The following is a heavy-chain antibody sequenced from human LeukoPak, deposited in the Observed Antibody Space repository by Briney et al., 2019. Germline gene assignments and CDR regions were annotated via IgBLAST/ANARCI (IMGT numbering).Heavy chain of an antibody. J-gene: IGHJ4*02. D-gene: IGHD6-19*01. CDR2: ISYDGSNK. Sequence: GRSLRLSCAASGFTFSSYAMHWVRQAPGKGLEWVAVISYDGSNKYYADSVKGRFTISRDNSKNTLYLQMNSLRAEDTAVYYCARNRGQWLGYLDYWGQGTLVTVSS. V-gene: IGHV3-30-3*01. CDR1: GFTFSSYA. CDR3: ARNRGQWLGYLDY.